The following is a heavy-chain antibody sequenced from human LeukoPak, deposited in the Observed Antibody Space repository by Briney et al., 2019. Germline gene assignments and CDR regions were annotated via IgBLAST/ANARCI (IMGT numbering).Heavy chain of an antibody. CDR2: IIPIFGTA. V-gene: IGHV1-69*13. D-gene: IGHD5-18*01. J-gene: IGHJ4*02. CDR1: GGTFSSYA. CDR3: ARERSEGIQRGYYFDY. Sequence: SVKVSCKASGGTFSSYAISWVRQAPGQGLEWMGGIIPIFGTANYAQKFQGRVTITADESTSTAYMELSSLRSEDTAEYYCARERSEGIQRGYYFDYWGQGTLVTVSS.